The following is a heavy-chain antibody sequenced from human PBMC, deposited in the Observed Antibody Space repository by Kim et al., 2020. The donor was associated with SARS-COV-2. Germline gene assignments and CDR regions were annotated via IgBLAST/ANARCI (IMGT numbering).Heavy chain of an antibody. CDR3: AKPDAMAAASAFDI. J-gene: IGHJ3*02. CDR2: ISYDGSNK. CDR1: GFTFSSYG. V-gene: IGHV3-30*18. D-gene: IGHD5-18*01. Sequence: GGSLRLSCAASGFTFSSYGMHWVRQAPGKGLEWVAVISYDGSNKYYADSVKGRFTISRDNSKNTLYLQMNSLRAEDTAVYYCAKPDAMAAASAFDIWGQG.